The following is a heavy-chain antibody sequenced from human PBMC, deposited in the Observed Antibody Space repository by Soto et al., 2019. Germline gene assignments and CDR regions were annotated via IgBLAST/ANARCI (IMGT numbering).Heavy chain of an antibody. Sequence: SVKVSCKASGGTFSSYAISWVRQAPGQGLEWMGGIIPIFGTANYAQKFQGRVTITADKSTSTAYMELSSLRSEDTAVYYCAREARDGYNSRFDYCGQGTVVTV. CDR2: IIPIFGTA. CDR3: AREARDGYNSRFDY. CDR1: GGTFSSYA. D-gene: IGHD5-12*01. J-gene: IGHJ4*02. V-gene: IGHV1-69*06.